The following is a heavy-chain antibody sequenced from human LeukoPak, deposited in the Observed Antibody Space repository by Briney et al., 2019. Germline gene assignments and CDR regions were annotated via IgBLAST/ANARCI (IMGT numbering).Heavy chain of an antibody. CDR1: GFTFDDYA. D-gene: IGHD4-17*01. CDR2: ISWNSGSI. Sequence: GRSLRLSCAASGFTFDDYAMHWVRQAPGKGLEWVSGISWNSGSIGYADSVKGRFTISRDNAKNSLYLQMNSLRAEDTAVYYCAKIPMTTVTPFDYWGQGTLVTVSS. J-gene: IGHJ4*02. CDR3: AKIPMTTVTPFDY. V-gene: IGHV3-9*01.